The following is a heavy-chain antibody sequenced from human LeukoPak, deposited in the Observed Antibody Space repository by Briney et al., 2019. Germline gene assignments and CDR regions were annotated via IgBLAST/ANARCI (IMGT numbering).Heavy chain of an antibody. CDR2: INHSGST. CDR3: ARGVYGYSYGYGMDV. CDR1: GGSFSGYY. Sequence: SETLSLTCAVYGGSFSGYYWSWIRQPPGKGLEWIGEINHSGSTNYSPSLKSRVTISVDTSKNQFSLKLSSVTAADTAVYYCARGVYGYSYGYGMDVWGKGTTVTVSS. D-gene: IGHD5-18*01. V-gene: IGHV4-34*01. J-gene: IGHJ6*04.